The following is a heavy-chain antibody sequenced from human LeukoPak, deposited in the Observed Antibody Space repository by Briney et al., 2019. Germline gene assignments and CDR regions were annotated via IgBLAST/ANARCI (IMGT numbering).Heavy chain of an antibody. D-gene: IGHD6-13*01. CDR1: GSRFTSYW. J-gene: IGHJ5*02. CDR3: ACRDLTSTWSFP. CDR2: IYPGNSRI. V-gene: IGHV5-51*01. Sequence: GESLKISCRVFGSRFTSYWIGWLRRMPGKDMEWMGVIYPGNSRIRYNPSFQGQVTISVDKSISTAYLQWVSLRASDSAMYYCACRDLTSTWSFPWGQGTLVTVSS.